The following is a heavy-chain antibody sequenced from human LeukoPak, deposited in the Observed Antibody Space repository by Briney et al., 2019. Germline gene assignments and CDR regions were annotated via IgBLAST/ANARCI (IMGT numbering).Heavy chain of an antibody. D-gene: IGHD5-12*01. CDR1: GYTFTSYG. CDR2: FDHEDGET. CDR3: ATEKHVDIVATGEAFDI. Sequence: GASVKVSCKASGYTFTSYGISWVRQAPGKGLEWMGGFDHEDGETVYAQKFQGRVTMSEDTSTDTAFMELSSLRSEDTAVYYCATEKHVDIVATGEAFDIWGQGTMVTVSS. V-gene: IGHV1-24*01. J-gene: IGHJ3*02.